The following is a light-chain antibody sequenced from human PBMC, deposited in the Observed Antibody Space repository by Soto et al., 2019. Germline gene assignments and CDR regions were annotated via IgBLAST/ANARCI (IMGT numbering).Light chain of an antibody. CDR3: AAWDDSLSGPV. CDR2: TNN. V-gene: IGLV1-47*02. CDR1: SSNIGGNY. J-gene: IGLJ2*01. Sequence: QSVLIQPPSVSGTPGQRVTIHCSGSSSNIGGNYAYWYQQVPGTAPKLLIYTNNQRPSGVPDRCSGSKSGTSASLAISGLRSEDEADYYCAAWDDSLSGPVFGGGTKLTVL.